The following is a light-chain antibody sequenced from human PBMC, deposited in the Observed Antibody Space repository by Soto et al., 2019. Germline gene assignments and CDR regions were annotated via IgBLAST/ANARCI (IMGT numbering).Light chain of an antibody. CDR1: QSVTGTY. J-gene: IGKJ1*01. CDR2: GES. V-gene: IGKV3-20*01. CDR3: QQYGSSLWT. Sequence: EIVLTQCPGTLSLSPGDRATLSCRASQSVTGTYLAWYQQKPGQAPRLLVYGESIRATGIPDRFSGSGSGREFSLTIGGLEREDSAVYSCQQYGSSLWTFGQGTKVEI.